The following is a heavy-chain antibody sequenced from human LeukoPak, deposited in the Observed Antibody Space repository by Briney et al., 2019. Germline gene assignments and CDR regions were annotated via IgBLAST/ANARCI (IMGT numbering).Heavy chain of an antibody. CDR1: GVTFSSEW. J-gene: IGHJ4*02. D-gene: IGHD6-13*01. V-gene: IGHV3-7*01. CDR2: VNQGGTEK. Sequence: PGGSLRLSCVASGVTFSSEWMSWGRQAPGKGREGVANVNQGGTEKYYVDSVKGRFTISRDNAKNSLYLQMNSLRAEDTAVYYCARDSSSSWYYFDYWGQGTLVTVSS. CDR3: ARDSSSSWYYFDY.